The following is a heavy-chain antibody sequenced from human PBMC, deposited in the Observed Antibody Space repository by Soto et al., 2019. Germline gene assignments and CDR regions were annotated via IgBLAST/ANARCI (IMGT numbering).Heavy chain of an antibody. D-gene: IGHD3-9*01. Sequence: QVQLQELGAGLVKPSETLSLTCTVSGGSINSYYWSWIRQPPGRGPEYVGYISYSGSTNYNPSLKGRITMSLDTSKNQFSLKLSSVTAADTAVYYCASLNFDLLTGYYAFDFWGQGTMVTVSS. V-gene: IGHV4-59*08. J-gene: IGHJ3*01. CDR2: ISYSGST. CDR3: ASLNFDLLTGYYAFDF. CDR1: GGSINSYY.